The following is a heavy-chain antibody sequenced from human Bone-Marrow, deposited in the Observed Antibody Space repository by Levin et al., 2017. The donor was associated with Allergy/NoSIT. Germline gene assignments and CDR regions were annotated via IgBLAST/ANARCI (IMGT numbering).Heavy chain of an antibody. D-gene: IGHD7-27*01. CDR3: ARSHNWGSDYFDY. V-gene: IGHV4-59*01. J-gene: IGHJ4*02. CDR1: GDSISSSY. CDR2: IYYSGST. Sequence: PSETLSLTCSVSGDSISSSYWSWIRQPPGKGLEWIGYIYYSGSTNKNPSLQSRVSVSVDTSKNQISLKLRSVTAADTAVYYCARSHNWGSDYFDYWGQGIRVSVSS.